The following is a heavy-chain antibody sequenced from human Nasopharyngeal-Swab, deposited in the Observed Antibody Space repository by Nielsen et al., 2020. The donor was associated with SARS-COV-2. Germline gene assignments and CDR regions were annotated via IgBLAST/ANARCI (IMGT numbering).Heavy chain of an antibody. CDR3: ARGNYGGSSELRGNDAFDI. D-gene: IGHD1-26*01. Sequence: ASVKVSCKASGYTFTSYYMHWVRQAPGQGLEWMGWISAYNGNTNYAQKLQGRVTMTTDTSTSTAYMELRSLRSDDTAVYYCARGNYGGSSELRGNDAFDIWGQGTMVTVSS. CDR1: GYTFTSYY. J-gene: IGHJ3*02. CDR2: ISAYNGNT. V-gene: IGHV1-18*04.